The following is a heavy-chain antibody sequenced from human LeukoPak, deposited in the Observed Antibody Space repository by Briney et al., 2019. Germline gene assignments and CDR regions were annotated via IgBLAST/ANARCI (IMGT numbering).Heavy chain of an antibody. Sequence: GGSLRLSCAASGFTLSGYWMHWVRQAPGEGLVWVSRIDPDGITTNYADSVKGRFTTSRDNARNTLYLQMNSLTAEDAALYYCTRVQAGRSGLMDVWGRGTTVTVSS. CDR3: TRVQAGRSGLMDV. J-gene: IGHJ6*02. CDR2: IDPDGITT. V-gene: IGHV3-74*01. CDR1: GFTLSGYW. D-gene: IGHD2-8*02.